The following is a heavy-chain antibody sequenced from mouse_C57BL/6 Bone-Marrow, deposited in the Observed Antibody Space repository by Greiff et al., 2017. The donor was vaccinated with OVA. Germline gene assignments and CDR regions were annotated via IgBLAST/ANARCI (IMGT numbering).Heavy chain of an antibody. J-gene: IGHJ2*01. CDR3: ARSRDYYGSSGDFDY. V-gene: IGHV1-69*01. CDR2: IDPSDSYT. Sequence: VQLQQSGAELVRPGASVKLSCKASGYTFTSYWMHWVKQRPGQGLEWIGEIDPSDSYTNYNQKFKGKSTLTVDKSSSTAYMQLSSLTSEDSAVYYCARSRDYYGSSGDFDYWGQGTTLTVSS. D-gene: IGHD1-1*01. CDR1: GYTFTSYW.